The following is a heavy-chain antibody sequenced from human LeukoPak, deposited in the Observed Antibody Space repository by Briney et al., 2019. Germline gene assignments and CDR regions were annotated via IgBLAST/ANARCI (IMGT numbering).Heavy chain of an antibody. D-gene: IGHD3-22*01. V-gene: IGHV4-4*07. CDR2: IYTSGST. CDR3: ASIFRSSGYFDAFDI. J-gene: IGHJ3*02. Sequence: KASETLSLTCTVSGGSISSYYWSWIRQPAGKGLEWIGRIYTSGSTNFNPSLKSRVTMSVDTSKNQFSLKLSSVTAADTAVYYCASIFRSSGYFDAFDIWGQGTMVTVSS. CDR1: GGSISSYY.